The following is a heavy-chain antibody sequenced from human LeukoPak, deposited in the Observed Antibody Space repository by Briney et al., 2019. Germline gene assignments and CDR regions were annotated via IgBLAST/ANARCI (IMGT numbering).Heavy chain of an antibody. Sequence: SETLSLTCTVSGGSISSSNYYWGWIRQPPGKGLEWVASISYSGSTYYNPSLKSRVTISIDTSKNQFSLKLTSVTAADTALCYCARRRSGHNWFDPWGQGTLVTVSS. CDR3: ARRRSGHNWFDP. D-gene: IGHD1-14*01. CDR1: GGSISSSNYY. V-gene: IGHV4-39*01. J-gene: IGHJ5*02. CDR2: ISYSGST.